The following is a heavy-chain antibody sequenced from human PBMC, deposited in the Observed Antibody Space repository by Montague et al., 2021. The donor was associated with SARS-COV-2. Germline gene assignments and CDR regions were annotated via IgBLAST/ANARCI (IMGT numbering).Heavy chain of an antibody. CDR3: ARGWNYAFDI. CDR1: GDSVSRNNPA. CDR2: TYYGSSWNT. J-gene: IGHJ3*02. Sequence: CAISGDSVSRNNPAWNWIRQSPSRGLEWLGRTYYGSSWNTDYAVSVKSRITISPDTSKNQLSLHLNSVTPEDTAVYYCARGWNYAFDIWSQGTMVTVSS. D-gene: IGHD1-7*01. V-gene: IGHV6-1*01.